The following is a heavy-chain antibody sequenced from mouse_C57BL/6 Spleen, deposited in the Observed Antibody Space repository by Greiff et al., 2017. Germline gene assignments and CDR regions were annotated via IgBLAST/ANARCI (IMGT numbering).Heavy chain of an antibody. CDR2: INPSNGGT. D-gene: IGHD1-1*01. CDR3: AEADHYYGSSSFAY. Sequence: QVQLQQSGTELVKPGASVKLSCKASGYTFTSYWMHWVKQRPGQGLEWIGNINPSNGGTNYNEKFKSKATLTVDKSSSTAYMQLSSLTSEDSAVXYCAEADHYYGSSSFAYWGQGTLDTVSA. CDR1: GYTFTSYW. V-gene: IGHV1-53*01. J-gene: IGHJ3*01.